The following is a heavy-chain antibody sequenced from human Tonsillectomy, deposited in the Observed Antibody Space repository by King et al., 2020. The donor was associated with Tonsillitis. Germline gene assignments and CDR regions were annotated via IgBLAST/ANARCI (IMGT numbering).Heavy chain of an antibody. CDR2: IYISGST. D-gene: IGHD6-19*01. Sequence: HVQLQESGPGLVKPSETLYLTCTVSGGSISSDWWSWIRQPAGKGLEWIGRIYISGSTYYNPSLKSRVTMSVDTSKSQFSLKLSSVTAADTAVHYCAKVVGSGTAVAGDWGQGTLVTVSS. J-gene: IGHJ4*02. CDR1: GGSISSDW. CDR3: AKVVGSGTAVAGD. V-gene: IGHV4-4*07.